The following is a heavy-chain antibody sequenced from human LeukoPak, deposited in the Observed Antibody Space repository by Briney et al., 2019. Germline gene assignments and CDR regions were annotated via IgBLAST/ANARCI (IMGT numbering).Heavy chain of an antibody. J-gene: IGHJ4*02. Sequence: GSSVKVSCKASGGTLSIYAISWVRQAPGQGLEWMGGIIPIFGTANYAQKFQGRVTITADESTSTAYMELSSLRSEDTAVYYCASRSGYYDILTGSLDYWGQGTLVIVSS. CDR3: ASRSGYYDILTGSLDY. CDR2: IIPIFGTA. V-gene: IGHV1-69*01. CDR1: GGTLSIYA. D-gene: IGHD3-9*01.